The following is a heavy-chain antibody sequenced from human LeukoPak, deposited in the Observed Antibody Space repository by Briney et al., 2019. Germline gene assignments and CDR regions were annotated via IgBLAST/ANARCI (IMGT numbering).Heavy chain of an antibody. CDR3: VASYGGYVLDY. J-gene: IGHJ4*02. D-gene: IGHD5-12*01. CDR2: VFNNGGT. V-gene: IGHV4-59*01. Sequence: SETLSLTCSVSGGSIGSYHWNWIRQPSGKGLEWIGTVFNNGGTKHNPSLKSRVAISVDTSKNQFALKLSSVTAADTAVYYCVASYGGYVLDYWGQGALVIVSS. CDR1: GGSIGSYH.